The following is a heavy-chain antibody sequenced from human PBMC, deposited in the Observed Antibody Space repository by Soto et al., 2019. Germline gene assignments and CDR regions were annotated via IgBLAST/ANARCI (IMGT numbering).Heavy chain of an antibody. D-gene: IGHD3-9*01. CDR1: GFPFSSYA. J-gene: IGHJ3*02. CDR3: VRHSGLDYDILTGYRSLVGAFDI. CDR2: ISGGGNDR. V-gene: IGHV3-23*01. Sequence: VQLRESGGSLVQPGGSLTLSCAASGFPFSSYAMSWVRQTPERGLEWVAAISGGGNDRYYADFVQGRFTFSRDNAKNSLYLQMNGLRGEDTAVYSCVRHSGLDYDILTGYRSLVGAFDIWGQGTMVTVSS.